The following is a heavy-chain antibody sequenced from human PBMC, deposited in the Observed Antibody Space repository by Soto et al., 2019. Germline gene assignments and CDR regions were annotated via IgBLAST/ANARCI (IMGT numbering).Heavy chain of an antibody. CDR1: GFTVSTYG. CDR2: ISRDGGTK. CDR3: TGEVASGY. J-gene: IGHJ4*02. D-gene: IGHD2-8*02. V-gene: IGHV3-30*03. Sequence: QVQLVESGGGVVQPGRSLRLSCVVSGFTVSTYGMHWVRQAPGKGLEWVAVISRDGGTKYYAYSVKGRFTISRDNSRNTLFLEMNSLRSDDMAVYYCTGEVASGYWGQGTLVTVSS.